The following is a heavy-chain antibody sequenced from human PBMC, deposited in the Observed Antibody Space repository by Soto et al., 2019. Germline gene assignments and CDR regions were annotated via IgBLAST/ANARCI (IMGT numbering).Heavy chain of an antibody. Sequence: GWSLRLSCAASGFTFSIHEMNWGRQAPGKGLEWVSYISSIGVATYYADSVKGRFTISRDNAKNSLYLQMNSLRAEDTAVYYCAREGRVGGIDYWGQGTPVTVSS. CDR3: AREGRVGGIDY. D-gene: IGHD6-19*01. CDR1: GFTFSIHE. CDR2: ISSIGVAT. V-gene: IGHV3-48*03. J-gene: IGHJ4*02.